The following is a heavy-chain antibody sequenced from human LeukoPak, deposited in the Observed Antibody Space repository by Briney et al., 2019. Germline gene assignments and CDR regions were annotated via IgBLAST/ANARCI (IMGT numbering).Heavy chain of an antibody. CDR2: ISGYNGNT. J-gene: IGHJ5*02. V-gene: IGHV1-18*01. Sequence: ASVKVSCKTSGYTFMNFGISWVRQAPGQGLEWMGWISGYNGNTNYAQKFQGRATMTTDTSTSTVYMELRSLRSDDTAVYYCARDPGSFLSSSGWLNWFGPWGQGTLVTVSS. CDR1: GYTFMNFG. D-gene: IGHD6-19*01. CDR3: ARDPGSFLSSSGWLNWFGP.